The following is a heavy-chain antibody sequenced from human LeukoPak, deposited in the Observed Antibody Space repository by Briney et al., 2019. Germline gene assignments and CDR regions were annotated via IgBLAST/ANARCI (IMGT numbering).Heavy chain of an antibody. CDR2: IYYTGNT. Sequence: ASETLSLTCSVSGDSIIGYYWGWIRQPPGKGLEWIGNIYYTGNTYYNSSLKSRVTISLDTSKNQFSLKVISMTAADTAAYYCTKSDGYGLIRICGRGTMVTVSS. CDR1: GDSIIGYY. D-gene: IGHD3-10*01. J-gene: IGHJ3*02. CDR3: TKSDGYGLIRI. V-gene: IGHV4-39*07.